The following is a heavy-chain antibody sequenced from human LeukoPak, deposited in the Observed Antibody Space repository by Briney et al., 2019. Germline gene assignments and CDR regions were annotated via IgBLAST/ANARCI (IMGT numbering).Heavy chain of an antibody. V-gene: IGHV3-23*01. Sequence: PGGSLRLSCAASGFTFSSYAMSWVRQAPGKGLEWVSAISGSGGSTYYADSVKGRFTISRDNSKNTLYLQMNSLRAEDTAVYYCAKVYCSSTSWYEGWFDYYFDYWGQGTLVTVSS. CDR1: GFTFSSYA. D-gene: IGHD2-2*01. CDR3: AKVYCSSTSWYEGWFDYYFDY. CDR2: ISGSGGST. J-gene: IGHJ4*02.